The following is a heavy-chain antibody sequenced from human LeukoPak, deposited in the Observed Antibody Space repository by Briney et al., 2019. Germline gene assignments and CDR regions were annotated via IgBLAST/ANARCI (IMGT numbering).Heavy chain of an antibody. CDR3: AAEKRVYCSGGACYPDAFDI. Sequence: SVKLSCKASGFTCTNSAVHWVRQARAPRLEWIGWSFIDSGITNSAQKFQERVTVTRDMSASTAYMELSSVRSEDTAVYYCAAEKRVYCSGGACYPDAFDIWGQGTTVTVSS. J-gene: IGHJ3*02. CDR1: GFTCTNSA. CDR2: SFIDSGIT. D-gene: IGHD2-15*01. V-gene: IGHV1-58*01.